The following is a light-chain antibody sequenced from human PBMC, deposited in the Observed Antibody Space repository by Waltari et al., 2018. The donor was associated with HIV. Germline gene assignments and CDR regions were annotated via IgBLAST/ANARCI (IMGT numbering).Light chain of an antibody. J-gene: IGKJ2*01. Sequence: IQMTQSPSSLSASVGDRVTITCQASQDIRNYLSWYQQKPGKAPKLLIYDASNLETGVPSRFSGGGSGTDFTFTISSPQPEDIATYYCQQYDNLPYTFGQGTKLEIK. CDR1: QDIRNY. V-gene: IGKV1-33*01. CDR3: QQYDNLPYT. CDR2: DAS.